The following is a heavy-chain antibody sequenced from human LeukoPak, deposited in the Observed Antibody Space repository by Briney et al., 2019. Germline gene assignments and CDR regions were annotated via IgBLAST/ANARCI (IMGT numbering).Heavy chain of an antibody. CDR2: INPNSGGT. CDR1: GYTFTGYY. CDR3: ARDFNSTYYYYMDV. V-gene: IGHV1-2*02. D-gene: IGHD2/OR15-2a*01. Sequence: ASVKVSCKASGYTFTGYYMHWVRQAPGQGLEWMGWINPNSGGTNYAQKFQGRVTMTRDTSISTAYMELSGLRSDDTAVYYCARDFNSTYYYYMDVWGKGTTVTVSS. J-gene: IGHJ6*03.